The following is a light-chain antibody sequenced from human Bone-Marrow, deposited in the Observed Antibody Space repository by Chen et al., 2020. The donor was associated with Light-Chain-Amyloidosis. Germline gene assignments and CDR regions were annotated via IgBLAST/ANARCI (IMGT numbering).Light chain of an antibody. CDR1: DLPTKY. CDR2: RDT. CDR3: QSADSSGTYEVI. V-gene: IGLV3-25*03. Sequence: SYELTQPPSVSVSPVQTARITCSGDDLPTKYAYWYQQKPGQAPVLVIHRDTERPSGISARFSGSSSGTTATLTISGVQAADEADYHCQSADSSGTYEVIFGGGTKLTVL. J-gene: IGLJ2*01.